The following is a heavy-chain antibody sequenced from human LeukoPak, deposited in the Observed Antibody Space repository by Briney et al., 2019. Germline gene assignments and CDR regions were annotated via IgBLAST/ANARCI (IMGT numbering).Heavy chain of an antibody. J-gene: IGHJ5*02. CDR2: IIPIFGTA. D-gene: IGHD6-13*01. Sequence: SVKVSCKASGGTFSSYAISWVRQAPGQGLEWMGGIIPIFGTANYAQKFQGRVKITADESMSTAYMELSSLRSEDTAVYYCASHSSSWLGARYWFDPWGQGTLVTVSS. V-gene: IGHV1-69*01. CDR3: ASHSSSWLGARYWFDP. CDR1: GGTFSSYA.